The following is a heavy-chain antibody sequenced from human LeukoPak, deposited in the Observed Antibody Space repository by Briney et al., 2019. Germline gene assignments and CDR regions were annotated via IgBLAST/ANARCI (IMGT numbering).Heavy chain of an antibody. CDR1: GSTFTGYY. CDR2: INPNSGGT. D-gene: IGHD2-15*01. Sequence: ASVKVSCKASGSTFTGYYMHWVRQAPGQGLEWMGWINPNSGGTNYAQKFQGRVTMTRDTSISTAYMELSRLRSDDTAVYYCARAYCSGGSCFTHENWFDPWGQGTLVTVSS. V-gene: IGHV1-2*02. CDR3: ARAYCSGGSCFTHENWFDP. J-gene: IGHJ5*02.